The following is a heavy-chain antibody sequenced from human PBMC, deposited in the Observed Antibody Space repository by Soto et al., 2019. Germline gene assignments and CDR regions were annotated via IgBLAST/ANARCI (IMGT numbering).Heavy chain of an antibody. V-gene: IGHV1-69*12. Sequence: QVQLEQSGAEVKKPGSSVKVSCKASGGTFRNSAISWVRQAPGQGLEWMGGIMPIFRTPDYAQKFQGRVTITADESTSTAYMELSGLKSDDTAVYFCARDNVRPQIRGNYYYMLDVRGHGTTVTVSS. CDR3: ARDNVRPQIRGNYYYMLDV. J-gene: IGHJ6*02. CDR2: IMPIFRTP. D-gene: IGHD6-6*01. CDR1: GGTFRNSA.